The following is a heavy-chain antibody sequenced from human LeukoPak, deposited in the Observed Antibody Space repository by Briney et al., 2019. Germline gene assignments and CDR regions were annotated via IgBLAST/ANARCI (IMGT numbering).Heavy chain of an antibody. V-gene: IGHV3-23*01. Sequence: GGSLRLSCAASGFTFSSYAMSWVRQAPGKGLEWVSAISGSGGSTYYADSVKGRFTISRDNSKNTLYLQMNSLRAEDTAVYYCAKGTDSYCYQPSDYWGQGTLVTVSS. J-gene: IGHJ4*02. CDR2: ISGSGGST. CDR3: AKGTDSYCYQPSDY. CDR1: GFTFSSYA. D-gene: IGHD5-18*01.